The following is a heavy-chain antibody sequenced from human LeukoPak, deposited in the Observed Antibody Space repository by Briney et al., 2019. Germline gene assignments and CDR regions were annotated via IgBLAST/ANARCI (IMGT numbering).Heavy chain of an antibody. CDR2: IYTSGST. J-gene: IGHJ5*02. V-gene: IGHV4-61*02. D-gene: IGHD3-9*01. CDR3: AASLLTGGFGTWFDP. CDR1: GGSISSGSYY. Sequence: PSQTLSLTCTVSGGSISSGSYYWSWIRQPAGKGLEWIGRIYTSGSTNYNPSLKSRVTISVDTSKNQFSLKLSSVTAADTAVYYCAASLLTGGFGTWFDPWGQGTLVTVSS.